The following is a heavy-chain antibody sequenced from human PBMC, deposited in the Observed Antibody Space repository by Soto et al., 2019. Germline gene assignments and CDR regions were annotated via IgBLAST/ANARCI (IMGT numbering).Heavy chain of an antibody. Sequence: EVQVVESGGGLVKPGGSLRLSCAASGFTFSSYSMNWVRQAPGKGLEWVSSISASSSYIYYADSLKGRFTISRDNAKNSLDLHMNSLRVEDTAVYYCARAKETGLYDAFDVWGQGTMVTVSS. CDR2: ISASSSYI. D-gene: IGHD7-27*01. CDR1: GFTFSSYS. J-gene: IGHJ3*01. CDR3: ARAKETGLYDAFDV. V-gene: IGHV3-21*01.